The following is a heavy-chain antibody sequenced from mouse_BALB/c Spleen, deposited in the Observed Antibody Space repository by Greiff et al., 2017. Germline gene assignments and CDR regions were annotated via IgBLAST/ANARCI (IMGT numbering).Heavy chain of an antibody. V-gene: IGHV3-2*02. J-gene: IGHJ3*01. CDR1: GYSITSDYA. D-gene: IGHD2-4*01. CDR2: ISYSGST. CDR3: ERGRIYYDAWFAY. Sequence: DVKLQESGPVLVKPSQSLSLTCTVTGYSITSDYAWNWIRQFPGNKLEWMGYISYSGSTSYNPSLKSRISITRDTSKNQFFLQLNSVTTEDTATYYCERGRIYYDAWFAYWGQGTLVTVSA.